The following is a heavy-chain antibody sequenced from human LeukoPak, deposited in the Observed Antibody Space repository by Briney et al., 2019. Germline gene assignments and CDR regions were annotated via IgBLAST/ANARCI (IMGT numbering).Heavy chain of an antibody. CDR2: IYYSGST. D-gene: IGHD2-2*01. J-gene: IGHJ4*02. Sequence: SETLSLTCTVSGGSISSSSYYWGWIRQPPGKGLEWIGSIYYSGSTYYNPSLKSRVTISVDTSKNQFSLKLSSVTAADTAVYYCARLPAGYCSSTSCCLFPPIDYWGQGTLVTVSS. CDR3: ARLPAGYCSSTSCCLFPPIDY. V-gene: IGHV4-39*01. CDR1: GGSISSSSYY.